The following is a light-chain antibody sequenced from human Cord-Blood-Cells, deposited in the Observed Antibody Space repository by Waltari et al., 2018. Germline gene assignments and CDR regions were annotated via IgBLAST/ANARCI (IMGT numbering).Light chain of an antibody. CDR3: QQSYSTPWT. V-gene: IGKV1-39*01. CDR2: AAS. Sequence: DIQMTQSPSSLSASVGDRVTITCLASQSISSYLNWYQQKPRKAPKLLIYAASSLQSGVPSRFSGSGSGTDFTLTSSSLQPEDFATYYWQQSYSTPWTFGQGTKVEIK. CDR1: QSISSY. J-gene: IGKJ1*01.